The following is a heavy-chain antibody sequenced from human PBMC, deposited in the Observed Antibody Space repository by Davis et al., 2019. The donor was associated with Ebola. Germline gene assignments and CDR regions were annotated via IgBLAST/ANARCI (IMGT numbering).Heavy chain of an antibody. CDR1: GGSISSSSYY. J-gene: IGHJ6*02. CDR2: IYYSGST. V-gene: IGHV4-39*01. Sequence: PSETLSLTCTVSGGSISSSSYYWGWIRQPPGKGLEWIGSIYYSGSTYYNPSLKSRVTISVDTSKNQFSLKLSSVTAADTAVYYCARGRQVLRHYYYYGMDVWGQGTTVTVSS. CDR3: ARGRQVLRHYYYYGMDV. D-gene: IGHD3-16*01.